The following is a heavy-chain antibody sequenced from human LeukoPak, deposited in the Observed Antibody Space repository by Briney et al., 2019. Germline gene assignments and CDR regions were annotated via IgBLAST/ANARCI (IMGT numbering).Heavy chain of an antibody. V-gene: IGHV3-21*01. CDR3: ARDRRFGSGSYPASN. CDR2: ISSSSSYI. J-gene: IGHJ4*02. D-gene: IGHD3-10*01. CDR1: GFTFSSYS. Sequence: GGSLRLSCAASGFTFSSYSMNWVRQAPGKGLECVSSISSSSSYIYYADSVKGRFTISRDNSKNTLYLQMNSLRAEDTAVYYCARDRRFGSGSYPASNWGQGTLVTVSS.